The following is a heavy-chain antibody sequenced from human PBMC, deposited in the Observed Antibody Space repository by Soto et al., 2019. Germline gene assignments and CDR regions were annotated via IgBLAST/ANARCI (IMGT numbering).Heavy chain of an antibody. CDR2: IYSGGST. V-gene: IGHV3-53*01. J-gene: IGHJ4*02. D-gene: IGHD6-13*01. CDR1: GFTVSSNY. Sequence: EVQLVESGGGLIQPGGSLRLSCAASGFTVSSNYMSWVRQAPGKGLEWVSVIYSGGSTYYADSVKGRFTISRDNSKNTLYRQMNSLRAEDTAVYYCARVVAAAAWGRMDYWGQGTLVTVS. CDR3: ARVVAAAAWGRMDY.